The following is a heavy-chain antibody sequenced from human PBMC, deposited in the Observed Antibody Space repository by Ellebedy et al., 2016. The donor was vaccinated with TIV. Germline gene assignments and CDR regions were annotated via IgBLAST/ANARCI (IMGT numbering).Heavy chain of an antibody. D-gene: IGHD3-10*01. J-gene: IGHJ4*02. CDR3: ARDLSPRDYYGSGSY. CDR1: GGSISSYY. CDR2: IYYSGST. V-gene: IGHV4-59*12. Sequence: SETLSLXCTVSGGSISSYYWSWIRQPPGKGLEWIGYIYYSGSTNYNPSLKSRVTISVDTSKNQFSLKLSSVTAADTAVYYCARDLSPRDYYGSGSYWGQGTLVTVSS.